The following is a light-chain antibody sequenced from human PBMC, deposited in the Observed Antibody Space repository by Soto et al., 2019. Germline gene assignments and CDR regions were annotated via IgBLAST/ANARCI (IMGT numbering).Light chain of an antibody. J-gene: IGLJ3*02. Sequence: QSALTQPGSVSGSPGQSITISCTGTSSDVGAYNYVSWYQQHPGKAPKLMIYEVSNRPSGVSNRFSGSKSGNTASLTISGLQAEDEGDYSCSSYTSGSTGVFGGGTKLTVL. V-gene: IGLV2-14*01. CDR2: EVS. CDR1: SSDVGAYNY. CDR3: SSYTSGSTGV.